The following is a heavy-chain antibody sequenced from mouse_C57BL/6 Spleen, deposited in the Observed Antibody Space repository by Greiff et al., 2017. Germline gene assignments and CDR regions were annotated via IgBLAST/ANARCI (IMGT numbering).Heavy chain of an antibody. CDR3: TREGRGPLAY. CDR1: GYTFTDYE. CDR2: IDPETGGT. J-gene: IGHJ3*01. Sequence: VQLQQSGAELVKPGASVKLSCKASGYTFTDYEMHWVKQTPVHGLEWIGAIDPETGGTAYNQKFKGKAILTADKSSSTAYMELRSLTSEDSAVYYCTREGRGPLAYWGQGTLVTVSA. V-gene: IGHV1-15*01. D-gene: IGHD1-1*01.